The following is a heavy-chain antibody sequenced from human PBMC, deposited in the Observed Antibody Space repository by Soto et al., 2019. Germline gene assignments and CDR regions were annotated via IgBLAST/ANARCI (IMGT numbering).Heavy chain of an antibody. Sequence: GGSLRLSCAASGFTFSSYSMNWVRQAPGKGLEWVSSISSSSYIYYADSVKGRFTISRDNAKNSLYLQMNSLRAEDTAVYYCARGRYYGSGSYYINWFDPWGQGTLVTVSS. CDR3: ARGRYYGSGSYYINWFDP. CDR1: GFTFSSYS. D-gene: IGHD3-10*01. J-gene: IGHJ5*02. CDR2: ISSSSYI. V-gene: IGHV3-21*01.